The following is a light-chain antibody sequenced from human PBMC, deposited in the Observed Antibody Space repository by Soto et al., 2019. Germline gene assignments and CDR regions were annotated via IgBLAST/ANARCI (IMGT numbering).Light chain of an antibody. CDR1: SSNIGAGYD. CDR3: QSYDSSLSGYV. J-gene: IGLJ1*01. V-gene: IGLV1-40*01. CDR2: ANS. Sequence: QSVLTQPPSVSGAPGQRVTISCTGSSSNIGAGYDVHWYQQLPGTAPKLLIYANSNRPSGVPGRFSGYKSGTSASLAITGLQAEDESDYYCQSYDSSLSGYVFGTGTKVTVL.